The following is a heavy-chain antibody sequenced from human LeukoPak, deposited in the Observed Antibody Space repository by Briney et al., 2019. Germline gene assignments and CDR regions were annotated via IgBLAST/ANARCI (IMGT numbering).Heavy chain of an antibody. V-gene: IGHV4-4*07. CDR1: GDSISRYY. D-gene: IGHD6-13*01. CDR2: IYTSGST. CDR3: AAGIAAAGIAY. Sequence: SETLSLTCTVSGDSISRYYWSWIRQPPGEGLEWIGRIYTSGSTNYNPSLKSRVTMSVDTSKNQFSLKLSSVTAADTAVYYCAAGIAAAGIAYWGQGTLVTVSS. J-gene: IGHJ4*02.